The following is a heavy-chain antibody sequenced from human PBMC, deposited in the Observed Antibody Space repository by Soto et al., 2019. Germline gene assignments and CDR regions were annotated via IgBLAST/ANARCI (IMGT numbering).Heavy chain of an antibody. CDR3: ARATASYYDSSGYAFDI. CDR1: GFSLSTSEVG. Sequence: QITLKESGPTLVKPTQTLTLTCTFSGFSLSTSEVGVGWIRQPPGKALEWLALIYWDDDKRYSPSLKSRLTLTKDTSKNQVVLIMTNMDPVDTATYYCARATASYYDSSGYAFDIWGQGTMVTVSS. D-gene: IGHD3-22*01. CDR2: IYWDDDK. V-gene: IGHV2-5*02. J-gene: IGHJ3*02.